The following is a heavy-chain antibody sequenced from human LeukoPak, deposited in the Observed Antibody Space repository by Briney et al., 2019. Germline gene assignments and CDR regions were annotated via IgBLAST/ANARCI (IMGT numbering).Heavy chain of an antibody. CDR1: GFTFSSYH. D-gene: IGHD3-9*01. CDR3: SRVVQDVTGADY. Sequence: GGSLRLSCAASGFTFSSYHMNWVRQAPGKGLEWLSYIQSSTGSMIYADSVKGRFTVSRDSAKNSLYLQMNSLRAKDTAVYYCSRVVQDVTGADYWGQGTLVIVSS. V-gene: IGHV3-48*01. CDR2: IQSSTGSM. J-gene: IGHJ4*02.